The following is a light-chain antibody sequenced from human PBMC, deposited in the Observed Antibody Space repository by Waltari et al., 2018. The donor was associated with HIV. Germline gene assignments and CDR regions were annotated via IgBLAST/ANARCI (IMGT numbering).Light chain of an antibody. CDR3: QQRSNWPPSIT. V-gene: IGKV3-11*01. J-gene: IGKJ5*01. Sequence: EIVLTQSPATLSLSPGERVTLSCRASQTVSSSLSWYQQKPGQSPRLLIYDASSRTAGIRARFSGSGSGTDFTLTISSLEPEDFAVDYCQQRSNWPPSITFGQGTRLEIK. CDR1: QTVSSS. CDR2: DAS.